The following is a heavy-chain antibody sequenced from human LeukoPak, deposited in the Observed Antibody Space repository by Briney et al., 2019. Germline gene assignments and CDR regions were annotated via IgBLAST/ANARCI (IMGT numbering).Heavy chain of an antibody. J-gene: IGHJ6*03. D-gene: IGHD4-23*01. CDR1: GGSISSSSYY. V-gene: IGHV4-39*01. CDR3: ARTVDYYYYYVDV. Sequence: PSETLSLTCTVSGGSISSSSYYWGWIRQPPGKGLEWIGSIYYNGKTYYNPSLKSRITISVDTSKNQFSLKVSSVTAADTAVYYCARTVDYYYYYVDVWGKGTTVTVSS. CDR2: IYYNGKT.